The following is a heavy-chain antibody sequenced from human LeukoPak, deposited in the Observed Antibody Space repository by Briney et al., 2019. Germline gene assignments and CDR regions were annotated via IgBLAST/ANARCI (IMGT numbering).Heavy chain of an antibody. CDR2: IYYSGST. V-gene: IGHV4-31*03. CDR1: GGSISSSSYY. CDR3: ARNGDYGDYGNYFDY. Sequence: PSETLSLTCTVSGGSISSSSYYWGWIRQPPGKGLEWIGYIYYSGSTYYNPSLKSRVTISVDTSKNQFSLKLSSVTAADTAVYYCARNGDYGDYGNYFDYWGQGTLVTVSS. J-gene: IGHJ4*02. D-gene: IGHD4-17*01.